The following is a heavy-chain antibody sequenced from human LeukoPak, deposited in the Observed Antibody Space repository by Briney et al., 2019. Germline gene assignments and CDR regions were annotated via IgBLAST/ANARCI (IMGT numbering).Heavy chain of an antibody. J-gene: IGHJ6*02. Sequence: SETLSLTCTVSGGSISSYYWSRIRQPAGKGLEWIGRIYTSGSTNYNPSLKCRVTMSVDTSKNQFSLKLSSVTAADTAVYYCARDCGGDCYLPYYYYGMDVWGQGTTVTVSS. D-gene: IGHD2-21*02. CDR1: GGSISSYY. CDR2: IYTSGST. V-gene: IGHV4-4*07. CDR3: ARDCGGDCYLPYYYYGMDV.